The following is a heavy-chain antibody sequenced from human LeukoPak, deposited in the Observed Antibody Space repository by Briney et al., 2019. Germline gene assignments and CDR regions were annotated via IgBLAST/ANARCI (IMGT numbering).Heavy chain of an antibody. Sequence: GGSLRLSCAASGFTFNSYSMNWVRQAPGKGLEWVSSISSSNSYIYYTDSVRGRFTISRDNAKNSLYLQMTSLRVDDTSIYFCAKDKVRYYTSRWSGLVDTWGQGTLVTVSS. CDR3: AKDKVRYYTSRWSGLVDT. D-gene: IGHD6-13*01. CDR1: GFTFNSYS. CDR2: ISSSNSYI. J-gene: IGHJ5*02. V-gene: IGHV3-21*01.